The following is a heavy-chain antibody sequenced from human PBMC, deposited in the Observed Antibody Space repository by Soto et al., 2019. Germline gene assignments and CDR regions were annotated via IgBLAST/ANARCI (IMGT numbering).Heavy chain of an antibody. CDR2: MNPNSGNT. Sequence: QVQLVQSGAEVKKPGASVKVSCKASGYTFTSYDINWVRQATGQGLEWMGWMNPNSGNTGYAQKFXGXVXMXXNTSISTAYMELSSLRSEDTAVYYCASDVVGVVRDWGQGTLVTVSS. V-gene: IGHV1-8*01. CDR3: ASDVVGVVRD. D-gene: IGHD2-21*01. CDR1: GYTFTSYD. J-gene: IGHJ4*02.